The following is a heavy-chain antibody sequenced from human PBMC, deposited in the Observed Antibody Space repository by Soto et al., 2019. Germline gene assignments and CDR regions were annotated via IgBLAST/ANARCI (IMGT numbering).Heavy chain of an antibody. V-gene: IGHV1-2*02. CDR3: ARGILLWYGEAGTEFDP. CDR1: GYTFTGYY. Sequence: QVQLVQSGAEVKKPGASVKVSCKASGYTFTGYYMHWVRQAPGQGLEWMGWINPNSGGTNYAQKFHGRVTMTRDTYISTAYMELSRRGSDDAAVYYCARGILLWYGEAGTEFDPWGQGTLVTVSS. CDR2: INPNSGGT. D-gene: IGHD3-10*01. J-gene: IGHJ5*02.